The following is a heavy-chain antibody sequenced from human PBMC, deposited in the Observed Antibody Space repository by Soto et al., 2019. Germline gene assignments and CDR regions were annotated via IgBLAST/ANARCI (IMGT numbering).Heavy chain of an antibody. V-gene: IGHV4-34*01. CDR3: ARGPGPAATYYYYGMDV. CDR1: GGSFSGYY. D-gene: IGHD2-2*01. J-gene: IGHJ6*02. CDR2: INHSGST. Sequence: SETLSLTCAVYGGSFSGYYWSWIHQPPGKGLEWIGEINHSGSTNYNLSLKSRVTISVDTSKNQFSLKLSSVTAADTAVYYCARGPGPAATYYYYGMDVWGQGTTVTVSS.